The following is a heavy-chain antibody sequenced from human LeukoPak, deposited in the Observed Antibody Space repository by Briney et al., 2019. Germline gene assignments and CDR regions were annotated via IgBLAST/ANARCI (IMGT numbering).Heavy chain of an antibody. Sequence: GASVKVSCKASGYTFTSYAMNWVRQAPGQGLEWTGWINTNTGNPTYAQGFTGRFVFSLDTSVSTAYLQISSLKAEDTAVYYCARDSRDYGGPNNDYWGQGTLVTVSS. CDR3: ARDSRDYGGPNNDY. CDR2: INTNTGNP. V-gene: IGHV7-4-1*02. D-gene: IGHD4-23*01. CDR1: GYTFTSYA. J-gene: IGHJ4*02.